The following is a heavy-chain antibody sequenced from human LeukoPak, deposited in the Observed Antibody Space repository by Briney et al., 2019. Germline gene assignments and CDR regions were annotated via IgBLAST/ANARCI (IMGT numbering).Heavy chain of an antibody. D-gene: IGHD4-17*01. CDR3: ARVAQVTTHFDY. CDR1: GFTFSSYI. V-gene: IGHV3-21*01. J-gene: IGHJ4*02. Sequence: PGGSLRLSCAASGFTFSSYIMNWVRQAPGKGLEWVSSISSSSSYIYYADSVKGRFTISRDNAKNSLYLQMNSLRAEDTAVYYCARVAQVTTHFDYWGQGTLVTVSS. CDR2: ISSSSSYI.